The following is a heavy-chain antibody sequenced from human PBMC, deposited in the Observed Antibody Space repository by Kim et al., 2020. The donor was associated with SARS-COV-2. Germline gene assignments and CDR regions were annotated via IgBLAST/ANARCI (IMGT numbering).Heavy chain of an antibody. CDR2: TYYRSQWYN. CDR3: ARDEGVGSSGWYGGYYYYGMDV. J-gene: IGHJ6*02. CDR1: GDSVSSNSAA. V-gene: IGHV6-1*01. Sequence: SQTLSLSCAISGDSVSSNSAAWNWIRQSPSRGLELLGRTYYRSQWYNDYAVSVKSRITINPDTSKNQFSLPLNSVTPEDTAVYYCARDEGVGSSGWYGGYYYYGMDVWGQGTTVTVSS. D-gene: IGHD6-19*01.